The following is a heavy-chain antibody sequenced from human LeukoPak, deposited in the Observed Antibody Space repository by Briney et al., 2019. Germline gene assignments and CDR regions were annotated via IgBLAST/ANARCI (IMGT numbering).Heavy chain of an antibody. J-gene: IGHJ3*02. CDR2: IYPGDSDT. CDR1: GYSLTSYW. D-gene: IGHD2-2*02. CDR3: ARLGLGCSSTSCYTPDAFDI. Sequence: RTGESLKISCKGSGYSLTSYWIGWVRQMPGKGLEWMGLIYPGDSDTRYSPSFQGQVTISADKSISTAYLQWSSLKASDTAMYYCARLGLGCSSTSCYTPDAFDIWGQGTMVTVSS. V-gene: IGHV5-51*01.